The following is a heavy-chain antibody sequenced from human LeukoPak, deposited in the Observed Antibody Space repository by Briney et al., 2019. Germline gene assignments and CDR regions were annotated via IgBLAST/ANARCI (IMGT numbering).Heavy chain of an antibody. CDR2: IIPILGTA. CDR3: ATGGGSSWSMGEAFDI. Sequence: SVKVSCKASGGTFSSYAISWVRQAPGQGLEWMGGIIPILGTANYAQKFQGRVTITTDESTSTAYMELSSLRSEDTAVYYCATGGGSSWSMGEAFDIWGQGTMVTVSS. CDR1: GGTFSSYA. V-gene: IGHV1-69*05. D-gene: IGHD6-13*01. J-gene: IGHJ3*02.